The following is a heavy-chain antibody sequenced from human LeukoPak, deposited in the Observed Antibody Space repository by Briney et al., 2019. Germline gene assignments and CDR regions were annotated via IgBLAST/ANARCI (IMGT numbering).Heavy chain of an antibody. J-gene: IGHJ5*02. V-gene: IGHV1-18*01. D-gene: IGHD3-10*01. CDR3: AGGINYWYGA. Sequence: ASVKVSCKASGFTFNTYDVNWVRQAPGQGLEWMGWISAHNGNTYHTQKFQGRVSMTTDTSTSTVYMELRSLRSDDTAVYYCAGGINYWYGAWGQGTLVTVSS. CDR1: GFTFNTYD. CDR2: ISAHNGNT.